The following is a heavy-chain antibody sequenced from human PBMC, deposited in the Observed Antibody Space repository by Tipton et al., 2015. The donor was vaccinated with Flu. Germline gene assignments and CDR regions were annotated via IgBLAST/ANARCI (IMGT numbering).Heavy chain of an antibody. CDR2: IYTSGST. CDR3: ARDPLLWFGSRAAFDI. Sequence: TLSLTCTVSGGSISSYYWSWIRQPAGKGLEWIGRIYTSGSTNYNPSLKSRVTMSVDTSKNQFSLKLSSVTAADTAVYYCARDPLLWFGSRAAFDIWGQGTMVTVSS. V-gene: IGHV4-4*07. J-gene: IGHJ3*02. D-gene: IGHD3-10*01. CDR1: GGSISSYY.